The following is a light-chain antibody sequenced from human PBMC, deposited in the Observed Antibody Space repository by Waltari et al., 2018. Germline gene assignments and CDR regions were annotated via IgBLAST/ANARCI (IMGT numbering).Light chain of an antibody. CDR1: QSLTKRY. CDR2: GAS. Sequence: VLTQSPDTLSLSPGERATLSCRASQSLTKRYLAWYQQKPGQAPRLLIYGASSRAAGIPDRVSGSGSGTDFTLTISRLEPEDFAVYYCQQYGSSVLYTFGQGTKLEIK. CDR3: QQYGSSVLYT. V-gene: IGKV3-20*01. J-gene: IGKJ2*01.